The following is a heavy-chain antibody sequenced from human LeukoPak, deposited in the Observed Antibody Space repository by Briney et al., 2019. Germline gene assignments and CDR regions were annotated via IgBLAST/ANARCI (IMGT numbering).Heavy chain of an antibody. Sequence: QPGGSLRLSCAASGLTFSTYSMNWVRQAPGKGLEWVSYITGSGTTIYYADSVKGRFTISRDNAKDSLYLQMISLRDEDTAVYYCARDSNGYFDRTFDYWGQGTLVTVSS. J-gene: IGHJ4*02. CDR2: ITGSGTTI. D-gene: IGHD3-22*01. CDR1: GLTFSTYS. CDR3: ARDSNGYFDRTFDY. V-gene: IGHV3-48*02.